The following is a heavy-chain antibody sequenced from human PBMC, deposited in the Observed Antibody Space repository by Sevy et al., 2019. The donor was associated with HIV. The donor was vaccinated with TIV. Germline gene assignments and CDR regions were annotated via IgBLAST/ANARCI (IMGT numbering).Heavy chain of an antibody. CDR2: IKSKTDGGSA. V-gene: IGHV3-15*01. Sequence: GGSLRLSCAASGYPFNNAGRSWVRQAPGKGLKWLGRIKSKTDGGSAEYASPVKGRFTISRDDSKSTLYLQMNRLRTEDTGVYYCTGATVFGATWFDPWGQGALVTVSS. D-gene: IGHD3-3*01. CDR3: TGATVFGATWFDP. J-gene: IGHJ5*02. CDR1: GYPFNNAG.